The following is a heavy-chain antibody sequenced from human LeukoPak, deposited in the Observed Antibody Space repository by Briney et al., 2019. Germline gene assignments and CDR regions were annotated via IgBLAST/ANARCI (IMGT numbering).Heavy chain of an antibody. Sequence: GGSLRLSCAASRFTFSRYDMSWVRQAPGKGLEWVSVISADSATTFYADSVKGRFTISRDNAKNTVFLQMSSLRAEDTALYYCARKSASGNYPLDYWGQGTLVTVSS. D-gene: IGHD3-10*01. J-gene: IGHJ4*02. V-gene: IGHV3-23*01. CDR3: ARKSASGNYPLDY. CDR1: RFTFSRYD. CDR2: ISADSATT.